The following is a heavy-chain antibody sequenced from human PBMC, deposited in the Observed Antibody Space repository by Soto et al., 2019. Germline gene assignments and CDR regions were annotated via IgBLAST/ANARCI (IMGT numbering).Heavy chain of an antibody. CDR1: GGSIHSLLYS. V-gene: IGHV4-30-2*01. Sequence: SGGSIHSLLYSWSWIRQAPAKGLEWIGYLFHGGSTYYTPSLASRDIMTLDRSKNQFSLNLTSVTAADTAVDYCARVARTNYGMDVWGQGTTVTVSS. J-gene: IGHJ6*02. D-gene: IGHD2-8*01. CDR2: LFHGGST. CDR3: ARVARTNYGMDV.